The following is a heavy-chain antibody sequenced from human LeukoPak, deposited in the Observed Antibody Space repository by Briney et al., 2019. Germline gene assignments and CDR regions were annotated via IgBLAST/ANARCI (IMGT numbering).Heavy chain of an antibody. Sequence: SETLSLTCAVYGGSFSGYYWSWIRQPPGKGLEWIGEINHSGSTYYNPSLKSRVTILIDTSKNQFYLKVRSVTAADTAVYYCARLNPNYYDVDYWGQGTLVTVSS. V-gene: IGHV4-34*01. CDR3: ARLNPNYYDVDY. CDR2: INHSGST. J-gene: IGHJ4*02. D-gene: IGHD3-22*01. CDR1: GGSFSGYY.